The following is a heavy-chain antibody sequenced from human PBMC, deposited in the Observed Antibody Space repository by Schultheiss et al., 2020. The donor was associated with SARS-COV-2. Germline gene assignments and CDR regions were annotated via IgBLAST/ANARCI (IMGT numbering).Heavy chain of an antibody. J-gene: IGHJ4*02. V-gene: IGHV3-53*04. Sequence: GGSLRLSCAVSGFTVRDNYMGWVRQAPGKGLEWVSVIYSGGTTYYADSVKGRFTISRHNSKNTLYLQMNSLRPEDTAVYYCAREGPVSGTSGSIDWGQGTLVTVSS. CDR1: GFTVRDNY. D-gene: IGHD6-6*01. CDR2: IYSGGTT. CDR3: AREGPVSGTSGSID.